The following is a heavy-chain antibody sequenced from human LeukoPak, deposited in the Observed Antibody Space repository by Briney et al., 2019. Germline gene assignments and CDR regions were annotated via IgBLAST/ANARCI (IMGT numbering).Heavy chain of an antibody. J-gene: IGHJ3*02. D-gene: IGHD3-22*01. CDR2: IYTSGST. CDR3: ARDQDIYDSSGTAPAFDI. Sequence: PSETLSLTCTVSGGSISSGSYYWSWIRQPAGKGLEWIRRIYTSGSTNYNPSLKSRVTISVDTSKNQFSLKLSSVTAADTAVYYCARDQDIYDSSGTAPAFDIWGQGTMVTVSS. V-gene: IGHV4-61*02. CDR1: GGSISSGSYY.